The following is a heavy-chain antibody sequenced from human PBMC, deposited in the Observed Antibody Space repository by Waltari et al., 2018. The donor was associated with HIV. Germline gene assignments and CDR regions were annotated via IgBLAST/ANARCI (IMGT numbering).Heavy chain of an antibody. D-gene: IGHD1-26*01. CDR2: INQDAIRK. V-gene: IGHV3-7*01. CDR1: TFWFRRSW. Sequence: LVQSGGGVVRPGGSLRPSSEGSTFWFRRSWMVWGRQASGKGLEWVANINQDAIRKNYGDAVKGRFSVSRDNGKYSVFLEMNRLRVQDTAVYFCARGDQWGLFMDSYYGLDVWGRGTTVIVSS. CDR3: ARGDQWGLFMDSYYGLDV. J-gene: IGHJ6*02.